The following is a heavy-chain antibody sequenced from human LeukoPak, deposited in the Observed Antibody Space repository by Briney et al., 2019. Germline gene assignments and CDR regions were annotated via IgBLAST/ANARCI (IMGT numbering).Heavy chain of an antibody. CDR1: GYSFTSYW. J-gene: IGHJ1*01. Sequence: GESLRISCKGSGYSFTSYWISWVRQMPGKGLEWMGRIDPSDSYTNYSPSFQGHVTISADKSISTAYLQWSSLKASDTAMYYCAGAGIAVAGKAEYFQHWGQGPLVTVSS. CDR2: IDPSDSYT. CDR3: AGAGIAVAGKAEYFQH. D-gene: IGHD6-19*01. V-gene: IGHV5-10-1*01.